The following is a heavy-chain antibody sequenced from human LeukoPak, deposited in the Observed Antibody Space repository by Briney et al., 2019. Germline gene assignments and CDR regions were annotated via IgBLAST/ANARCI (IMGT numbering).Heavy chain of an antibody. CDR1: GGSLSSGDYY. D-gene: IGHD1-14*01. V-gene: IGHV4-30-4*01. CDR3: ARDLTSGLDV. CDR2: IYYSGST. Sequence: SETLSLTCTVSGGSLSSGDYYWSWIRQPPGKGLEWIGYIYYSGSTYYNPSLKSRVTISVDTSKNQFSLKLSSVTAADTAVYYCARDLTSGLDVWGKGTTVTVSS. J-gene: IGHJ6*04.